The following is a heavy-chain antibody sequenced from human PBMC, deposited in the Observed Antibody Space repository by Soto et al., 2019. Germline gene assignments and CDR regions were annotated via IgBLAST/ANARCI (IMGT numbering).Heavy chain of an antibody. D-gene: IGHD3-10*01. CDR2: IYYSETT. CDR1: GGSISSSSYS. V-gene: IGHV4-39*01. J-gene: IGHJ6*03. Sequence: QLQLQESGPGLVKPSETLSLTCTVSGGSISSSSYSWGWVRQPPGQGLEWIGSIYYSETTYYNPSLKSRVPISVDTSKNQFSLKLTSVTAADTAVYYCARHRGGGSWSYGSGTKWANYYYMDVWGTGTTVTVSS. CDR3: ARHRGGGSWSYGSGTKWANYYYMDV.